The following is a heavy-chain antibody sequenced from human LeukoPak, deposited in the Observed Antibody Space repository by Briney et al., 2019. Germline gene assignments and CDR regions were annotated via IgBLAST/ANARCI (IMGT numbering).Heavy chain of an antibody. D-gene: IGHD1-1*01. J-gene: IGHJ4*02. CDR2: ISGNGGVI. V-gene: IGHV3-48*04. CDR1: GFTFNSHA. CDR3: ARDPRTVRI. Sequence: GGSLRLSCEASGFTFNSHAMIWVRQAPGKGLEWLSYISGNGGVIQYADSVKGRFTISRDNAKNLLYLQMDSLRVEDTAIYYCARDPRTVRIWGQGTLVTVSS.